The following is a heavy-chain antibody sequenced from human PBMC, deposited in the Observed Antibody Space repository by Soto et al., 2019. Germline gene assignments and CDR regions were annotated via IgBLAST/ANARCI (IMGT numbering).Heavy chain of an antibody. CDR3: ARAAFYAWADH. Sequence: QVQLQQWGAGLLKPSETLSLTCAVYGGSFSDYYWSWIRQSPGKGLEWIGEIDHSGTTNYNPSLKRRVTTSVATDKNQFSPSLSSVTAADTAVDYCARAAFYAWADHWGQGTLVTVSS. J-gene: IGHJ4*02. CDR1: GGSFSDYY. D-gene: IGHD3-16*01. V-gene: IGHV4-34*01. CDR2: IDHSGTT.